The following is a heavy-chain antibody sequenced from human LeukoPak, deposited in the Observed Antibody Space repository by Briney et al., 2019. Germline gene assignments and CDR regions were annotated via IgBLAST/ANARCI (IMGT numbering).Heavy chain of an antibody. CDR2: MYYGGNT. Sequence: KPSETLSLTCSVSGDSISSSGYYWGWIRQPPGKGLEWIGSMYYGGNTYYNASLKSRVTMSVDTSKNLFSLKLNSVTAADTGVYYCARSKNGKCDYWGQGTLVTVSS. D-gene: IGHD1-26*01. J-gene: IGHJ4*02. V-gene: IGHV4-39*07. CDR1: GDSISSSGYY. CDR3: ARSKNGKCDY.